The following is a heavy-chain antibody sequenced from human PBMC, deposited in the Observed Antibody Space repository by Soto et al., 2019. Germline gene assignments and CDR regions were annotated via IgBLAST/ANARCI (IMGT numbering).Heavy chain of an antibody. Sequence: SETLSLTCTVSGGSISSGDYYWSWIRQPPGKGLELFGYIYYSGSTYYNPSLKSRVTISVDTSKNQFSLKLSSVTAADTAVYYCARVAYYYGSGSENWFDPWGQGTLVTVSS. CDR1: GGSISSGDYY. CDR3: ARVAYYYGSGSENWFDP. CDR2: IYYSGST. V-gene: IGHV4-30-4*01. J-gene: IGHJ5*02. D-gene: IGHD3-10*01.